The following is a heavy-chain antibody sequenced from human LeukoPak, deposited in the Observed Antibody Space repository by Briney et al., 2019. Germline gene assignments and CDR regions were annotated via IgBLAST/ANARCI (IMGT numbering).Heavy chain of an antibody. V-gene: IGHV4-39*07. CDR2: IYYSGST. D-gene: IGHD1-20*01. Sequence: SETLSLTCTVSGGSISSSSYYWGWIRQPPGKGLEWIGSIYYSGSTYYNPSLKSRVTISVDTSKNQFSLKLSSVTAADTAVYYCARDISGIETPEYYFDYWGQGTLVTVSS. J-gene: IGHJ4*02. CDR3: ARDISGIETPEYYFDY. CDR1: GGSISSSSYY.